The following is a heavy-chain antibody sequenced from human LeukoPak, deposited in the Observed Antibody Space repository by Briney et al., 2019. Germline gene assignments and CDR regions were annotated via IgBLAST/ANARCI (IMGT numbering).Heavy chain of an antibody. CDR1: GGSISSSSYY. CDR2: IYYSGST. J-gene: IGHJ4*02. Sequence: SETLSLTCTVSGGSISSSSYYWGWIRQPPGKGLEWIGSIYYSGSTYYNPSPKTRVTISVDTSKNQFSLELSSVTAADTAVYYYASHRLRFGELSPDWGQGTLVTVSS. D-gene: IGHD3-16*02. CDR3: ASHRLRFGELSPD. V-gene: IGHV4-39*01.